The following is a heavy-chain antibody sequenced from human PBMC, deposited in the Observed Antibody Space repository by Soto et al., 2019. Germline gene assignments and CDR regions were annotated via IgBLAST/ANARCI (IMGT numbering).Heavy chain of an antibody. D-gene: IGHD6-19*01. CDR2: IIPIFGTA. Sequence: QVQLVQSGAEVKKPGSSVKVSCKASGGTFSSYAISWMRQAPGQGLEWIGGIIPIFGTANYRQKFQGRVMIIADESTSTAYVELSSLRAEDTAVYYCALISSVWPRRFDYWGQGTLVTVSS. V-gene: IGHV1-69*19. J-gene: IGHJ4*02. CDR3: ALISSVWPRRFDY. CDR1: GGTFSSYA.